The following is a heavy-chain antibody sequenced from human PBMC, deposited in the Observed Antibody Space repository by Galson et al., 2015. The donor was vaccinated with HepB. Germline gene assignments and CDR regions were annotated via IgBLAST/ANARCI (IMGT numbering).Heavy chain of an antibody. CDR2: INHSGST. CDR1: GGSLSGNY. D-gene: IGHD3-10*01. J-gene: IGHJ6*02. V-gene: IGHV4-34*01. CDR3: AGGPIRGSYPYYYYGLGV. Sequence: ETLSLTCAVFGGSLSGNYWSWIRQPPGQGLEWIGEINHSGSTNYNPSLKSQVTISVDTSKNQFSLRLISVTAADTAVYFCAGGPIRGSYPYYYYGLGVWGQGTTVTVSS.